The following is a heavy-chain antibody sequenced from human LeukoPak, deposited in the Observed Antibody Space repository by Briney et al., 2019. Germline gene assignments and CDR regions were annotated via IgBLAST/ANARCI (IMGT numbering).Heavy chain of an antibody. D-gene: IGHD3-3*01. V-gene: IGHV3-49*04. J-gene: IGHJ6*02. CDR2: IRSKAYVGTT. CDR1: GFTFGDYG. CDR3: TRDDFWSGYLTYGMDF. Sequence: GGSLRLSCTASGFTFGDYGMSWVRPAPGKGLEWVSFIRSKAYVGTTEYAASVKGRFTISRDDSKSIAYLQMNSLKAEDTTVYYCTRDDFWSGYLTYGMDFWGQGTTVTVSS.